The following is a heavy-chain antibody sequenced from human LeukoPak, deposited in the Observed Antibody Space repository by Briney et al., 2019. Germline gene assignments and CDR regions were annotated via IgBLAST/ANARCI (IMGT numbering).Heavy chain of an antibody. CDR3: AGLTIFGVVTDY. D-gene: IGHD3-3*01. Sequence: SETLSLTCTVSGGSISNTNYYWAWIRQPPGRGLEWIGSIYYTGTTFDNPSLKSRVTLSVDTSKNQFSLRLNSVTAADTAVYYCAGLTIFGVVTDYWGQGILVTVSS. CDR1: GGSISNTNYY. V-gene: IGHV4-39*07. J-gene: IGHJ4*02. CDR2: IYYTGTT.